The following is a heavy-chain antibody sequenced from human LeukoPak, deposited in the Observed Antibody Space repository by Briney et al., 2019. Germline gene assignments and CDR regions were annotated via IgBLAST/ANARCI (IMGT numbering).Heavy chain of an antibody. CDR3: GRMSEYYYYYMDV. Sequence: PSETLSLTCTVSGGSISSSGYYWGWIRQTPGKGLEWIGSIYYSGSTYYNQPLKSRVTISLDTSKNQFSLKLSSVTAADTAVYYCGRMSEYYYYYMDVWGKGITVTVSS. CDR1: GGSISSSGYY. CDR2: IYYSGST. V-gene: IGHV4-39*07. J-gene: IGHJ6*03.